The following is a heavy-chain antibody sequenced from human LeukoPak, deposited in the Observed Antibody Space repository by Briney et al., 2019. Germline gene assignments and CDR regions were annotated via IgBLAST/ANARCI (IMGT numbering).Heavy chain of an antibody. CDR1: GYSISNGYY. Sequence: SETLSLTCTVSGYSISNGYYWGWIRQPPGKGLEWVGSIYHRGSTYYNPSLKSRLTISVDTSKNQFSLKLSSVTAADTAVYYCARGSDTALDYWGQGTLVTVSS. D-gene: IGHD5-18*01. CDR3: ARGSDTALDY. V-gene: IGHV4-38-2*02. J-gene: IGHJ4*02. CDR2: IYHRGST.